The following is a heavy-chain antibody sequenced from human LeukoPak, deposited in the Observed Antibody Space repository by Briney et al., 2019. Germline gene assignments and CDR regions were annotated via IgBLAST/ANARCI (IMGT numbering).Heavy chain of an antibody. CDR2: ISYDGSNK. D-gene: IGHD3-22*01. J-gene: IGHJ4*02. V-gene: IGHV3-30*18. Sequence: QPGGSLRLSCAASGFTFSSYGMHWVRQAPGKGLEWVAVISYDGSNKYYADSVKGRFTISRDNYKNTLYLKMNSLRAEDTAVYYCAKDYDYYDSSGYYNYWGQGTLVTVSS. CDR1: GFTFSSYG. CDR3: AKDYDYYDSSGYYNY.